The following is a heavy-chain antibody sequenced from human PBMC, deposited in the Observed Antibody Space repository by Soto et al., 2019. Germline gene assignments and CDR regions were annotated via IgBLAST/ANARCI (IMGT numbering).Heavy chain of an antibody. Sequence: GESLKISCKGSGYSFTSYWIGWVRQMPGKGLEWMGIIYPGDSDTRYSPSFQGQVTISADKSISTAYLQWSSLKASDTDMYYCASHSVWFGELPTWDYYYGMDVWGQGTTVTVSS. CDR1: GYSFTSYW. CDR3: ASHSVWFGELPTWDYYYGMDV. CDR2: IYPGDSDT. D-gene: IGHD3-10*01. V-gene: IGHV5-51*01. J-gene: IGHJ6*02.